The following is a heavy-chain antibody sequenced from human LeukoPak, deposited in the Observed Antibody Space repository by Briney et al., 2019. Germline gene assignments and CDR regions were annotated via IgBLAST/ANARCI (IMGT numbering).Heavy chain of an antibody. J-gene: IGHJ4*02. CDR1: GFNFSSYS. CDR3: ARDGYDFWSDYPTTLDY. D-gene: IGHD3-3*01. CDR2: ISTSSRTI. Sequence: PGGSLRLSCAASGFNFSSYSMNWVRQAPGKGLEWVSYISTSSRTIYYADSAKGRFTVSRDNAKNSLFLQMNSLRAEDTAVYYCARDGYDFWSDYPTTLDYWGQGTLVTVSS. V-gene: IGHV3-48*01.